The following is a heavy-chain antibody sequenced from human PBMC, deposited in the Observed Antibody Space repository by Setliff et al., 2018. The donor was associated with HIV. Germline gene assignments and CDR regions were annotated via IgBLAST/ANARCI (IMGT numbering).Heavy chain of an antibody. CDR3: ARDHLFAFDI. J-gene: IGHJ3*02. V-gene: IGHV3-48*03. Sequence: GGSLRLSCAASGFIFSSYSINWVRQAPGKGLEWLSSITRDGTTKNYADSVKGRFTISRDNAKNSLYLQMNSLRVEDTAVYYCARDHLFAFDIWGQGTMVTVS. CDR1: GFIFSSYS. CDR2: ITRDGTTK.